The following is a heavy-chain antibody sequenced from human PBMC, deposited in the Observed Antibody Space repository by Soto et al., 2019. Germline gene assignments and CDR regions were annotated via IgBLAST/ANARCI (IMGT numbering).Heavy chain of an antibody. J-gene: IGHJ5*02. Sequence: ASVKVSCKASGYTFTSYAMHWVRQAPGQRLEWMGWINAGNGNTKYSQEFQGRVTITRDTSASTAYMELSSLRSEDTAVYYYARVPVWGNWFDPWGQGTLVTVSS. CDR3: ARVPVWGNWFDP. CDR1: GYTFTSYA. D-gene: IGHD3-16*01. CDR2: INAGNGNT. V-gene: IGHV1-3*01.